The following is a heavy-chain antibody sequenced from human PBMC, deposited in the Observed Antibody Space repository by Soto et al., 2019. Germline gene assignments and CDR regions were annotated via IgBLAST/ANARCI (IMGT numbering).Heavy chain of an antibody. J-gene: IGHJ4*02. CDR3: ARHETYGVAAAGYFDY. Sequence: QLQLQESGPGLVKPSETLSLTCAVSGGSISSDYYYWGWIRQPPGKGLEWIGSIYYSGSTYYNPSLKSRVTKSVDTSKNQFSLKVSYVTAADTAVYYCARHETYGVAAAGYFDYWGQGTLVTVSS. CDR1: GGSISSDYYY. D-gene: IGHD6-13*01. V-gene: IGHV4-39*01. CDR2: IYYSGST.